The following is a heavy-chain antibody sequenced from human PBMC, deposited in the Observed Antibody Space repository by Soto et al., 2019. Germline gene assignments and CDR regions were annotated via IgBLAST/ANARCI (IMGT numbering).Heavy chain of an antibody. CDR3: ARHIAVSGTRGFDH. V-gene: IGHV4-4*02. CDR2: IFHTGSA. J-gene: IGHJ4*02. D-gene: IGHD2-21*01. Sequence: QVQLHESGPGLMNPSGTLSLTCAVSGASFTSNWWCWVRQPPGKGLERIADIFHTGSANYNPSLMSRLTISMDKYKSHVSLNLNAVTAADTAVYYCARHIAVSGTRGFDHWGQGTLVTVSS. CDR1: GASFTSNW.